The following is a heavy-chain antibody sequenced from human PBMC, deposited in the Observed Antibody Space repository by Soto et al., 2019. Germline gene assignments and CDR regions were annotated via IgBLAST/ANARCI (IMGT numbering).Heavy chain of an antibody. Sequence: SETLSLTCTVSGDSISTFYWSWIRQPPGKGPEWIGYIYYTGSTNYNPSLKSRVTMSVDTSKKQFSLKLSSVTAADTAVYYCARQRGNYFDYWGQGSLVTVSS. CDR3: ARQRGNYFDY. CDR2: IYYTGST. CDR1: GDSISTFY. J-gene: IGHJ4*02. D-gene: IGHD3-10*01. V-gene: IGHV4-59*01.